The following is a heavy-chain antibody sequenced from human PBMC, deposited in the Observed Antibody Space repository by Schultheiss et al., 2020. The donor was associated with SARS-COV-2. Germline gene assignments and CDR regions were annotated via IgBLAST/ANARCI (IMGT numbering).Heavy chain of an antibody. Sequence: GSLRLSCAASGFTFSDYYMSWIRQPPGKGLEWIGYIYYSGSTNYNPSLKSRVTISVDTSKNQFSLKLSSVTAADTAVYYCARGAAPRGGMDVWGQGTTVTVSS. J-gene: IGHJ6*02. CDR3: ARGAAPRGGMDV. CDR1: GFTFSDYY. CDR2: IYYSGST. D-gene: IGHD6-6*01. V-gene: IGHV4-59*01.